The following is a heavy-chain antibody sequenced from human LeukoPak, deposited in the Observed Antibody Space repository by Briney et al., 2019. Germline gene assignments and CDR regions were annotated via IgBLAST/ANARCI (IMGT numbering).Heavy chain of an antibody. Sequence: SQTLSLTCTVSGGSISSGGYYWSWVRQHPGKGLEWVGYIYYSGSTYYNPSLKSRVTISVDTSKNQFSLKLSSVTAADTAVYYCARDRQQLVFPYYYYGMDVWGQGTTVTVSS. J-gene: IGHJ6*02. CDR1: GGSISSGGYY. CDR3: ARDRQQLVFPYYYYGMDV. D-gene: IGHD6-13*01. V-gene: IGHV4-31*03. CDR2: IYYSGST.